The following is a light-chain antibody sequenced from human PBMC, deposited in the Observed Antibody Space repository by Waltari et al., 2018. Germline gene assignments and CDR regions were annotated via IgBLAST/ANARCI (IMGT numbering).Light chain of an antibody. J-gene: IGLJ1*01. V-gene: IGLV2-14*03. Sequence: QSALTQPASVSGSPGQSITISCTGTSSDVGGSNSVPGYQHHPGKAPKLMIYDVNKRPSGVSDRFSGSKSGNTASLTISGLQTEDEADYYCTSYTSSSTYVFGIGTKVTVL. CDR1: SSDVGGSNS. CDR2: DVN. CDR3: TSYTSSSTYV.